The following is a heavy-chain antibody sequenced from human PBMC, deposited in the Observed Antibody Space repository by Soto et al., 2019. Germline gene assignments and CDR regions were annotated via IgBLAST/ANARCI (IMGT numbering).Heavy chain of an antibody. D-gene: IGHD5-18*01. V-gene: IGHV4-30-2*01. J-gene: IGHJ4*02. Sequence: ASETLSLTCAVSGVSSSSSGYCWNWIRQPPGKGLEWIGYIYHSGSTYYNPSLKSRVTISVDTSKNQFSLKLSSVTAADTDVYYCASEVKFRGYSYGRPFDYWGQGTLVTVSS. CDR2: IYHSGST. CDR3: ASEVKFRGYSYGRPFDY. CDR1: GVSSSSSGYC.